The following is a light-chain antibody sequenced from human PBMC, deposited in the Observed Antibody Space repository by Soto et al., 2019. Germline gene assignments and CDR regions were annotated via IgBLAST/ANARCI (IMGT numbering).Light chain of an antibody. CDR3: QQRSKWSIT. Sequence: DIVLTQSPATLSLSLGERATLSCRASQSVISYLAWYQQKPGQAPRLFIYDASNRATGIPARFSGSGSGTDFTLTISSLEPEDFAVYYCQQRSKWSITFGQGTRLEIK. J-gene: IGKJ5*01. CDR1: QSVISY. V-gene: IGKV3-11*01. CDR2: DAS.